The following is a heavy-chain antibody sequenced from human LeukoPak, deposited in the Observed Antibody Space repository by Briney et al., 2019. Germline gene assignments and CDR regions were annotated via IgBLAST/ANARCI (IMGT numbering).Heavy chain of an antibody. CDR2: INPNSGGT. Sequence: ASVMVSCKASGYTFTGYYMHWVRQASGQGLEWIGWINPNSGGTNYAQKFQGRGTMTRDTSISTAYMELSRLRSDDTAVYYCARVYYASWSGQPLSQHGLDPWGQGTLVTVSS. J-gene: IGHJ5*02. CDR1: GYTFTGYY. D-gene: IGHD3-3*01. CDR3: ARVYYASWSGQPLSQHGLDP. V-gene: IGHV1-2*02.